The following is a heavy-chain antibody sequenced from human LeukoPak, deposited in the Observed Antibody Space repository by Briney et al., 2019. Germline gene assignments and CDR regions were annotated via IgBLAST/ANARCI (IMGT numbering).Heavy chain of an antibody. CDR3: ARDYIVVVPAALRRYYYYYMDV. Sequence: SETLSLTCTVSGGSISSGDYYWSWIRQPPGKGLEWIGYIYYSGSTYYNPSLKSRVTISVDTSKNQFSLKLSSVTAADTAVCYCARDYIVVVPAALRRYYYYYMDVWGKGTTVTVSS. D-gene: IGHD2-2*01. V-gene: IGHV4-30-4*08. J-gene: IGHJ6*03. CDR2: IYYSGST. CDR1: GGSISSGDYY.